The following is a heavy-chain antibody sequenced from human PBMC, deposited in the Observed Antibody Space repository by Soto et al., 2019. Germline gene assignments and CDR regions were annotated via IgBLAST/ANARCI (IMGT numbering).Heavy chain of an antibody. V-gene: IGHV4-39*07. Sequence: NPSETLSLTCTVSGDSISSSSYYWGWIRQPPGKGLEWIGSIYYSGSTYYNPSLKSRVTISVDTSKNQFSLKLSSVTAADTAVYYCAREESYYGMDVWGQGTTVTVSS. J-gene: IGHJ6*02. CDR3: AREESYYGMDV. CDR1: GDSISSSSYY. CDR2: IYYSGST.